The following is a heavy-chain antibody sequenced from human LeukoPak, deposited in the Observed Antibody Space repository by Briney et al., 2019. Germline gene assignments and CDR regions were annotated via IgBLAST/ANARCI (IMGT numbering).Heavy chain of an antibody. V-gene: IGHV3-23*01. CDR2: ISGSGGST. J-gene: IGHJ4*02. D-gene: IGHD1-26*01. CDR1: GLTFSSYA. CDR3: AKDQLSGSLPTTFGDFDY. Sequence: GGSLRLSCAASGLTFSSYAMSWVRQAPGKGLEWVSAISGSGGSTYYADSVKGRFTISRDNSKNTLYLQMNSLRAEDTAVYYCAKDQLSGSLPTTFGDFDYWGQGTLVTVSS.